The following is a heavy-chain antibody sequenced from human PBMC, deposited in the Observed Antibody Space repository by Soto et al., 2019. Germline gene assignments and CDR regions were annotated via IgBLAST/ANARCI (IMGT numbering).Heavy chain of an antibody. Sequence: ASVKVSCKASGYTFTGYYMHWVRQAPGQGLEWMGWINPNSGGTNYAQKFQGWVTMTRDTSISTAYMELSRLRSDDTAVYYCARDRRCSGGSCYSRDAFDIWGQGTMVTVSS. CDR2: INPNSGGT. J-gene: IGHJ3*02. V-gene: IGHV1-2*04. D-gene: IGHD2-15*01. CDR3: ARDRRCSGGSCYSRDAFDI. CDR1: GYTFTGYY.